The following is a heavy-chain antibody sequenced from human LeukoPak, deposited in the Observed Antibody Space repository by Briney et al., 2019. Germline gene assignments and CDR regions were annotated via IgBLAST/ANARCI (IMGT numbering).Heavy chain of an antibody. CDR3: AKTYSGSYYSAFDI. CDR1: GGSISSYY. CDR2: IYTSGST. V-gene: IGHV4-4*07. Sequence: SSETLSLTCTVSGGSISSYYWSWIRQPAGKGLEWIGRIYTSGSTNYNPSLKSRVTISVDTSKNQFSLKLSSVTAADTAVYYCAKTYSGSYYSAFDIWGQGTMVTVSS. J-gene: IGHJ3*02. D-gene: IGHD1-26*01.